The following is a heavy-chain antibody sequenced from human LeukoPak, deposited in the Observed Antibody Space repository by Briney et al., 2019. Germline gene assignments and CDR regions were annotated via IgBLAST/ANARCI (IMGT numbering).Heavy chain of an antibody. CDR2: IYYSGST. J-gene: IGHJ6*02. Sequence: SETLSLTCTVSGGSISSGGYYWSWIRQHPGTGLEWIGYIYYSGSTYYNPSLKSRVTISVDKSKNQFSLKLSSVTAADTAVYYCARDTAMATGMDVWGQGTTVTVSS. CDR1: GGSISSGGYY. D-gene: IGHD5-18*01. CDR3: ARDTAMATGMDV. V-gene: IGHV4-31*03.